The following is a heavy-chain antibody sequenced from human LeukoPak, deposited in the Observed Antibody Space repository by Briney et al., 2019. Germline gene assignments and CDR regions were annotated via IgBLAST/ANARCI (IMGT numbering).Heavy chain of an antibody. CDR2: ISSSGSTI. CDR3: ARGPLHVVVPAATWFDP. V-gene: IGHV3-48*03. D-gene: IGHD2-2*01. J-gene: IGHJ5*02. Sequence: GGSLRLSCTASGFTFSSYNMNWVRQAPGKGLEWVSYISSSGSTIYYADSVKGRFTISRDNAKNSLYLQMNSLRAEDTAVYYCARGPLHVVVPAATWFDPWGQGILVTVSS. CDR1: GFTFSSYN.